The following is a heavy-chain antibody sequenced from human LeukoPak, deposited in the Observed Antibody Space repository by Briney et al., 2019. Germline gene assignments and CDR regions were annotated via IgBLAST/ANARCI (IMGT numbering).Heavy chain of an antibody. CDR2: ISGSGGST. J-gene: IGHJ4*02. Sequence: PGASLRLSCAASGFTFSSYAMSWVRQAPGKGLEWVSAISGSGGSTYYADSAKGRFTISRDNSKNTLYLQMNSLRAEDTAVYYCAKDVVLMVYGGFDYWGQGTLVTVSS. D-gene: IGHD2-8*01. CDR1: GFTFSSYA. V-gene: IGHV3-23*01. CDR3: AKDVVLMVYGGFDY.